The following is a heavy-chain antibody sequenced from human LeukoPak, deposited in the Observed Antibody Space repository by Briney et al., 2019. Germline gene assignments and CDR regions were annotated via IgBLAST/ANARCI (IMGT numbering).Heavy chain of an antibody. Sequence: GGSLRLSCAASGFTFDDYAMRWVRQAPGKGLEWVSGISWNSGSIGYADSVKGRFTISRDNAKNSLYPQMNSLRAEDTALYYCAKGRDKYQLLSKNWFDPWGQGTLVTVSS. V-gene: IGHV3-9*01. CDR2: ISWNSGSI. D-gene: IGHD2-2*01. CDR1: GFTFDDYA. J-gene: IGHJ5*02. CDR3: AKGRDKYQLLSKNWFDP.